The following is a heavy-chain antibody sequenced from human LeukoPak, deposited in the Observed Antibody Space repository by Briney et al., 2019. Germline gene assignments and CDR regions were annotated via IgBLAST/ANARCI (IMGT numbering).Heavy chain of an antibody. CDR2: ISGSGGST. D-gene: IGHD3-3*01. CDR3: AKSITIFGVVIRRLDY. J-gene: IGHJ4*02. V-gene: IGHV3-23*01. Sequence: GGSLRLSCAASGFTFSSYARSWVRQAPGKGLEWVSAISGSGGSTYYADSVKGRFTISRDNSKNTLYLQMNSLRAEDTAVYYRAKSITIFGVVIRRLDYWGQGTLVTVSS. CDR1: GFTFSSYA.